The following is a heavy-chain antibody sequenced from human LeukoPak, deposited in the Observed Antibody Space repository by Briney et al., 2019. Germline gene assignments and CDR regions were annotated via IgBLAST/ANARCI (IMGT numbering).Heavy chain of an antibody. CDR2: INGGNDNT. CDR3: ARGIVVEPTANWFDP. V-gene: IGHV1-3*01. J-gene: IGHJ5*02. CDR1: GYTFTSYS. Sequence: GASVKVSCKTSGYTFTSYSIHWVRQAPGQRPEWMGRINGGNDNTRYAQKIQGRVTITRDTSASTAYMELSSLRSEDTAVYYCARGIVVEPTANWFDPWGQGTLVTVSS. D-gene: IGHD2-2*01.